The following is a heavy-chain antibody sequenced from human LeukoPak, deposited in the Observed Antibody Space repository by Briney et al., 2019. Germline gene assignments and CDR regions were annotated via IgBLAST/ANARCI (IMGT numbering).Heavy chain of an antibody. CDR1: GGSISSYY. V-gene: IGHV4-4*07. J-gene: IGHJ4*02. D-gene: IGHD3-10*01. Sequence: SETLSLTCTVSGGSISSYYWSWIRQPAGRGREGIGRFYTSGSTNYNPSLKSRVTMSVDTSKNQFSLKLSSVTAADTAVYYCARDPNYHYDSGSHYFDYWGQGTLVTVSS. CDR3: ARDPNYHYDSGSHYFDY. CDR2: FYTSGST.